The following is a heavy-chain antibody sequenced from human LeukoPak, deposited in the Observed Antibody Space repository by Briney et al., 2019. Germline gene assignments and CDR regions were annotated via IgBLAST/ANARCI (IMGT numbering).Heavy chain of an antibody. V-gene: IGHV4-59*12. Sequence: SETLSLTCTVSGGSISSYYWSWIRQPPGKGLEWIGYIYYSGSTNYNPSLKSRVTISVDTSKNQFSLKLSSVTAADTAVYYCAGFGEGYYYDSSGYYYTDYWGQGTLVTVSS. CDR1: GGSISSYY. J-gene: IGHJ4*02. CDR2: IYYSGST. CDR3: AGFGEGYYYDSSGYYYTDY. D-gene: IGHD3-22*01.